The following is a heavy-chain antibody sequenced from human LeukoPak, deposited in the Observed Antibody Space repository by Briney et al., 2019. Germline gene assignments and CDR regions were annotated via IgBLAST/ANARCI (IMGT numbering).Heavy chain of an antibody. V-gene: IGHV1-2*02. J-gene: IGHJ6*03. CDR3: AKDIVLAFTVTIPGPAFMDV. CDR2: INPNSGGT. Sequence: GASVKVSCKASGYTFTGYYMHWVRQAPGQGLEWMGWINPNSGGTNYAQKFQGRVTMTRDTSISTAYMELSRLRSDDTAVYYCAKDIVLAFTVTIPGPAFMDVWGKGTTVTISS. CDR1: GYTFTGYY. D-gene: IGHD4-17*01.